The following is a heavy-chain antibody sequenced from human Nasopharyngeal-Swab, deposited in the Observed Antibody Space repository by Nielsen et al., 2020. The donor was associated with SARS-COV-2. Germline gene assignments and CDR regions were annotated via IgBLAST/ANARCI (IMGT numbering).Heavy chain of an antibody. CDR3: AREQRGSDFWTRHYYNGMDV. CDR1: GGSISSYY. V-gene: IGHV4-59*13. D-gene: IGHD3/OR15-3a*01. Sequence: SQTLSLTCAISGGSISSYYWSWIRQPPGKGLEWIGCIHYSGSTYYNPSLKSRVTMAVDTSNNQFSLKVTSVTAADTAVYYCAREQRGSDFWTRHYYNGMDVWGQGTTVTVSS. CDR2: IHYSGST. J-gene: IGHJ6*02.